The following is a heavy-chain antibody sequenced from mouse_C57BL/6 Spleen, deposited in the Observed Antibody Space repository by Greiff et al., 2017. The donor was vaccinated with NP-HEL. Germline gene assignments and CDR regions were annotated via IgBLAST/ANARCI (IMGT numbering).Heavy chain of an antibody. V-gene: IGHV5-17*01. CDR1: GFTFSDYG. CDR2: ISSGSSTI. CDR3: ARPYYGNYAMDY. D-gene: IGHD2-10*01. J-gene: IGHJ4*01. Sequence: EVKLEESGGGLVKPGGSLKLSCAASGFTFSDYGMHWVRQAPEKGLEWVAYISSGSSTIYYADTVKGRFTISRDNAKNTLFLQMTSLRSEDTAMYYCARPYYGNYAMDYWGQGTSVTVSS.